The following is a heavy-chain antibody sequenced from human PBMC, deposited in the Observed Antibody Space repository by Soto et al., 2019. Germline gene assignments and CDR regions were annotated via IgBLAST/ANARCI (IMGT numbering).Heavy chain of an antibody. CDR1: GGSISNSSYY. CDR2: IYYSGST. CDR3: ARHLVVVAAFDY. Sequence: QLQLQESGPGLVKPSETLSLTCTVSGGSISNSSYYWGWIRQPPGKGLEWIGSIYYSGSTYYNPSLKSRVTISVDTSKNQFSLKLSSVTAADTAVYYCARHLVVVAAFDYWGQGTLVTVSS. D-gene: IGHD2-15*01. J-gene: IGHJ4*02. V-gene: IGHV4-39*01.